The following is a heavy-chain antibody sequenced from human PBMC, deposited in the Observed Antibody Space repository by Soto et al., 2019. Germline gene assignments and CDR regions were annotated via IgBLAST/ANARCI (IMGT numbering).Heavy chain of an antibody. D-gene: IGHD2-2*01. CDR3: TTDLEDIVLVTGAKTLNSFDY. V-gene: IGHV3-72*01. J-gene: IGHJ4*02. CDR1: GFTFSDHS. CDR2: TRNKANSYTT. Sequence: PGGSLRLSCAASGFTFSDHSMDWVRQAPGKGLEWVGRTRNKANSYTTEYAASVKGRFTISRDDSKNSLYLQMNSLKIEDTAVYYCTTDLEDIVLVTGAKTLNSFDYWGLGTLVTVSS.